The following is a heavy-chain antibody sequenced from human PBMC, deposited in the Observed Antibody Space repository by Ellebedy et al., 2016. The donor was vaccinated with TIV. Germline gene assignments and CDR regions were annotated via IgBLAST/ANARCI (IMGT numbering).Heavy chain of an antibody. D-gene: IGHD6-19*01. Sequence: GGSLRLXXAASGFTFSSYAMSWVRQAPGKGLEWVSAISGSGGSTYYADSVKGRFTISRDNSKNTLYLQMNSLRAEDTAVYYCAKDRVAVAGREDYWGQGTLVTVSS. J-gene: IGHJ4*02. CDR1: GFTFSSYA. CDR2: ISGSGGST. CDR3: AKDRVAVAGREDY. V-gene: IGHV3-23*01.